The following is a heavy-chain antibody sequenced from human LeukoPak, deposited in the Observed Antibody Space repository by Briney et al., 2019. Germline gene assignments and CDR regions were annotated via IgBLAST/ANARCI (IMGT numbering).Heavy chain of an antibody. CDR2: IYTSGST. D-gene: IGHD2-15*01. V-gene: IGHV4-4*09. J-gene: IGHJ6*03. CDR1: GGSINSYY. CDR3: AIRSSSSPAPDYYYYMDV. Sequence: SETLSPTCTVSGGSINSYYWSWIRQPPGKGLEWIGYIYTSGSTNYNPSLKSRVTISVDTSKNQFSLKLSSVTAADTAVYYCAIRSSSSPAPDYYYYMDVWGKGTTVSVSS.